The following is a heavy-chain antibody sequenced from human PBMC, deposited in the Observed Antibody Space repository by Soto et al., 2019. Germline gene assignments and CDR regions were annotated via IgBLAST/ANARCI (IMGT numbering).Heavy chain of an antibody. Sequence: GGSLRLSCGASGFTFSIYWMSWVRQAPGKGLEWVASIKQDGSEKYYVDSVKGRFTISRDNAKNSLYLQMNSLRVEDTAVYYCARDQKWDYWKYGYYYGMDVWGQGTTVTVSS. CDR3: ARDQKWDYWKYGYYYGMDV. D-gene: IGHD1-7*01. CDR1: GFTFSIYW. V-gene: IGHV3-7*01. CDR2: IKQDGSEK. J-gene: IGHJ6*02.